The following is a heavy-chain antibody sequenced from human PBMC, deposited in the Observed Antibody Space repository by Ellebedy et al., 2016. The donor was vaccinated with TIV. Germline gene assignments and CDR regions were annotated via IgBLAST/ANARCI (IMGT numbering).Heavy chain of an antibody. Sequence: MPSETLSLTCTVSGASISSYSWARIRQPPGMGLDYLGYFSYTGSTNYSPSLNSRVSISVDTSKNQFSLKLSSVTAADTAVYYCARRKVRSGPAFDYWGQGTLVTVSS. J-gene: IGHJ4*02. CDR3: ARRKVRSGPAFDY. CDR1: GASISSYS. V-gene: IGHV4-59*08. D-gene: IGHD3-10*01. CDR2: FSYTGST.